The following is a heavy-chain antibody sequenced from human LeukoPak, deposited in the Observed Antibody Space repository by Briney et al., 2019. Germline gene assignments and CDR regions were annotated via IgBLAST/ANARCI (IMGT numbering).Heavy chain of an antibody. J-gene: IGHJ4*02. V-gene: IGHV1-2*02. D-gene: IGHD5-24*01. CDR3: ARTRDGYNSYSFDY. CDR2: INPNSGGT. Sequence: VKVSCKASGYTFTGYYMHWVRQAPGQGLEWMGWINPNSGGTNYAQKFQGRVTMTRDTSISTAYMELSRLRSDDTAVYYCARTRDGYNSYSFDYWGQGTLVTVSS. CDR1: GYTFTGYY.